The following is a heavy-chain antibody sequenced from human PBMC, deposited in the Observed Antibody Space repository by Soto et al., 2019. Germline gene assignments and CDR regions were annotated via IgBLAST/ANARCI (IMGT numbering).Heavy chain of an antibody. Sequence: QVQLQESGPGLVKPSQTLSLTCTVSGGSISSGGYYWSWIRQHPGKGLEWIGHIYYSGSTYYNPSLKRRVTISVDTSKNQFSLKLSSVTAADTAVYYCARGGQAAGTRPFDYWGQGTLVTVSS. J-gene: IGHJ4*02. D-gene: IGHD6-13*01. CDR3: ARGGQAAGTRPFDY. CDR1: GGSISSGGYY. CDR2: IYYSGST. V-gene: IGHV4-31*03.